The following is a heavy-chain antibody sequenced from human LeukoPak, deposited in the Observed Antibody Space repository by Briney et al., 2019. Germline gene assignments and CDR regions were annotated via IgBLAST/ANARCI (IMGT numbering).Heavy chain of an antibody. D-gene: IGHD3-16*02. CDR2: ISAYNGNT. CDR3: ARVGDYYDYVWGSYRSAYFDY. Sequence: ASVKVSCKASGYTFTSYGISWVRQAPGQGLEWMGWISAYNGNTNYAQKLQGRVTMTTDTSTSTAYMELRSLRSDDTAVYYCARVGDYYDYVWGSYRSAYFDYWGQGTLVTVSS. V-gene: IGHV1-18*01. CDR1: GYTFTSYG. J-gene: IGHJ4*02.